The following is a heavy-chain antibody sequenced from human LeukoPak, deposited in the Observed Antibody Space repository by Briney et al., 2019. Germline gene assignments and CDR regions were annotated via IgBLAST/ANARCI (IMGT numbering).Heavy chain of an antibody. D-gene: IGHD2-15*01. J-gene: IGHJ5*02. CDR1: AYTFTGYY. CDR3: ARGEDIVVYYRNNWFDP. CDR2: INPNSGGT. V-gene: IGHV1-2*06. Sequence: GASVKVSCKASAYTFTGYYMHWVRQAPGQGLEWMGRINPNSGGTNYAQKFQGRVTMTRDTSISTVYMELSRLRSDDTAVYYCARGEDIVVYYRNNWFDPWGQGTLVTVSS.